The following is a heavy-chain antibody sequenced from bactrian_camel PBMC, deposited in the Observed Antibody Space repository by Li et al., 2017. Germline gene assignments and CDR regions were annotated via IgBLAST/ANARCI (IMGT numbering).Heavy chain of an antibody. Sequence: HVQLVESGGDSVTAGGSLTLSCAASPGTTSTYCMDWWRQSPGRDEGVAAIDRDGATRYSDSVKGRFTISKDNAHNTLIFQMNNLKPEDTAMYFCAAGPPPNWSNNWDRLSRSAYKYWGQGTQVTVS. CDR1: PGTTSTYC. D-gene: IGHD8*01. CDR2: IDRDGAT. J-gene: IGHJ4*01. V-gene: IGHV3S26*01. CDR3: AAGPPPNWSNNWDRLSRSAYKY.